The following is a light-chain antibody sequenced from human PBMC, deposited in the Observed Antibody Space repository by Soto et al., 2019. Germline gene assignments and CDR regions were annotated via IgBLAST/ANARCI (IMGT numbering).Light chain of an antibody. J-gene: IGKJ1*01. CDR2: WAS. Sequence: DIVMTQSPDSLAVSLGERATINCRSRQSVLYSSNNRNYLAWYQQKPGQPPKLLIYWASTRESGVPDRFSGSGSGTDFTLTISILQAEDVAVYYCQQYYSTPWTFGQGTKVEIK. CDR1: QSVLYSSNNRNY. V-gene: IGKV4-1*01. CDR3: QQYYSTPWT.